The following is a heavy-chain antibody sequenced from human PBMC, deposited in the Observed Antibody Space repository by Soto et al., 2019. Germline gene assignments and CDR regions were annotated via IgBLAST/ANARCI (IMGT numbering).Heavy chain of an antibody. J-gene: IGHJ4*02. CDR1: GGTFSSYA. Sequence: QVQLVQSGAEVQKPGSSVKVSCKASGGTFSSYAISWVRQAPGQGLEWMGGIIPIFVTANYAQKFQGRVTITADESTSTAYMELSSLRSEDTAVYYCAREGERLGGSYRTKYFDYWGQGTLVTVSS. V-gene: IGHV1-69*01. CDR3: AREGERLGGSYRTKYFDY. CDR2: IIPIFVTA. D-gene: IGHD1-26*01.